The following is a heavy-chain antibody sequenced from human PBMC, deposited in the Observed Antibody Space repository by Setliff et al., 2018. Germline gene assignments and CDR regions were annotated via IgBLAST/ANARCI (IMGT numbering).Heavy chain of an antibody. CDR3: ATGHVLRFLEGTEDYNHWFDP. Sequence: GASVKVSCKVSGCTLTELSMHWVRQAPGKGLEWMGGFDPEDGETIYAQKFQGRVTMTEDTSTDTAYMELSSLRSEDTAVYYCATGHVLRFLEGTEDYNHWFDPWGQGTLVTVSS. J-gene: IGHJ5*02. V-gene: IGHV1-24*01. CDR1: GCTLTELS. D-gene: IGHD3-3*01. CDR2: FDPEDGET.